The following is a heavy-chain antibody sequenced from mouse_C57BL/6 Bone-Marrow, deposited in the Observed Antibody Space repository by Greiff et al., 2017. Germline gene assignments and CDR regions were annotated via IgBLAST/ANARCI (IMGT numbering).Heavy chain of an antibody. Sequence: QVQLQQPGAELVMPGASVKLSCKASGYTFTSSWMHWVKQRPGQGLEWIGEIDPSDSYTNYTQKFKGKSTMTVDKSSSTAYMQHSSLTSEDSTVDYYAISWGQGSFDYWGQGTTLTVSS. V-gene: IGHV1-69*01. J-gene: IGHJ2*01. CDR3: AISWGQGSFDY. CDR2: IDPSDSYT. D-gene: IGHD3-2*02. CDR1: GYTFTSSW.